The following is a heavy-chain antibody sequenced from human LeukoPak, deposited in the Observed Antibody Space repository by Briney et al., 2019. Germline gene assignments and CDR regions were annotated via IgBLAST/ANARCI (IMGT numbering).Heavy chain of an antibody. CDR1: GFTFSSYW. D-gene: IGHD4-17*01. J-gene: IGHJ6*02. V-gene: IGHV3-74*01. Sequence: PGGSLRLSCAASGFTFSSYWMHWVRQAPGKGLVWVSRINSDGSSTSYADSVKGRFTISRDNAKNTLYLQMNSLRAEDTAVYYCARGTTVTNPYYYYYGMDVWGQGTTVTVSS. CDR3: ARGTTVTNPYYYYYGMDV. CDR2: INSDGSST.